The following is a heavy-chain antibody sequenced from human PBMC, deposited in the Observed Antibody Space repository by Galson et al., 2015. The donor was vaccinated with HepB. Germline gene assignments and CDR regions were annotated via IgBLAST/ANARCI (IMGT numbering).Heavy chain of an antibody. CDR3: ARSKFWSGYYDLDV. J-gene: IGHJ6*04. CDR1: GGSISSYY. Sequence: TLSLTCTVSGGSISSYYWNWIRQPAGKGLEWIGHFYSSATTNYNPSLKSRVTMSLDTSKKQFSLKLRSVTAADTAVYYCARSKFWSGYYDLDVWGKGTTVTVSS. CDR2: FYSSATT. V-gene: IGHV4-4*07. D-gene: IGHD3-3*01.